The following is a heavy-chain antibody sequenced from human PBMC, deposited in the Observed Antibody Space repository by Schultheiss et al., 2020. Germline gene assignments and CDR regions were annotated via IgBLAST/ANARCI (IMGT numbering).Heavy chain of an antibody. Sequence: SQTLSLTCAISGDSVSSNSAAWNWIRQSPSRGLEWLGRTYYRSKWYNDYAVSVKSRITINPDTSKNQFSLQMDSVTPGDTAVYYCATTVPNTGAFDVWGQGTIVTVSS. J-gene: IGHJ3*01. D-gene: IGHD1-14*01. V-gene: IGHV6-1*01. CDR2: TYYRSKWYN. CDR3: ATTVPNTGAFDV. CDR1: GDSVSSNSAA.